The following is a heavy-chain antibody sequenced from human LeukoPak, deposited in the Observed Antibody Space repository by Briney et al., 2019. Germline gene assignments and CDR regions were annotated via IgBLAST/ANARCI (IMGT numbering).Heavy chain of an antibody. CDR2: VNPSSGGT. CDR3: ARTRTGKPDF. Sequence: ASVKVSCKASGYTFIVHYIHWVRQAPGQGLEWMGWVNPSSGGTNYAQKFQDRVTMTRDTSINTAYMELSSLRSDDTAVYYWARTRTGKPDFWGQGTLVTVSS. J-gene: IGHJ4*02. CDR1: GYTFIVHY. V-gene: IGHV1-2*02. D-gene: IGHD1-14*01.